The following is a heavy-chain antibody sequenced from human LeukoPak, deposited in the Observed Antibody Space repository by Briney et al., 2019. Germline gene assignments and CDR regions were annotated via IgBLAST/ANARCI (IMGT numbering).Heavy chain of an antibody. J-gene: IGHJ4*02. Sequence: ASVKVSCKASGYTFTGYYMHWVRQAPGQGLEWMGWINPNSGGTNYAQKFQDRVTMTRDTSISTAYMELSRLRSDDTAVYYCARSRTGSGFLFDYWGQGTLVTVSS. CDR1: GYTFTGYY. CDR3: ARSRTGSGFLFDY. CDR2: INPNSGGT. V-gene: IGHV1-2*02. D-gene: IGHD3-10*01.